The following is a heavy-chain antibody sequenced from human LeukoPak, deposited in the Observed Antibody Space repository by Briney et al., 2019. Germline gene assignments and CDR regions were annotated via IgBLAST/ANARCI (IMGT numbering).Heavy chain of an antibody. D-gene: IGHD5-24*01. CDR3: AREFQGEMATIGDAFDI. CDR1: GYTFTSYY. CDR2: INPSGGST. J-gene: IGHJ3*02. V-gene: IGHV1-46*01. Sequence: GASVKVSCKASGYTFTSYYMHWVRQAPGQGLEWMGIINPSGGSTSYAQKFQGRVTMTRDMSTSTVYMELSSLRSEDTAVYYCAREFQGEMATIGDAFDIWGQGTMVTVSS.